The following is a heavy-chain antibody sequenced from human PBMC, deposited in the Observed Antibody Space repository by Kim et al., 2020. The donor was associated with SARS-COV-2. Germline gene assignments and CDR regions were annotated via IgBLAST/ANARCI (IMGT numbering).Heavy chain of an antibody. V-gene: IGHV7-4-1*02. CDR3: TKDVGLAGAGLRGMDV. CDR1: GYILTTYS. J-gene: IGHJ6*02. CDR2: INTKTGNP. Sequence: ASVKVSCKASGYILTTYSIIWVRQAPGQGLEWMGWINTKTGNPEYAQGFTGRFAFSVDTSVNTAYLQISSLKAEDTAVYFCTKDVGLAGAGLRGMDVWGQGTTVTVTS. D-gene: IGHD6-13*01.